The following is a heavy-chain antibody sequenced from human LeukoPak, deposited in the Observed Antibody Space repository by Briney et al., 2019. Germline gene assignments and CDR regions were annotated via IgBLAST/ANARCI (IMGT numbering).Heavy chain of an antibody. CDR3: ARNRDSDY. CDR1: GYSFSSYW. J-gene: IGHJ4*02. CDR2: IYPGDSAT. V-gene: IGHV5-51*01. D-gene: IGHD2/OR15-2a*01. Sequence: NRGESLKISCKASGYSFSSYWIGWVRQMPGEGLEWMGIIYPGDSATRYSPSFQGQVTISADKSISTAYLQWSSLKASDTAMYYCARNRDSDYWGQGTLVTVSS.